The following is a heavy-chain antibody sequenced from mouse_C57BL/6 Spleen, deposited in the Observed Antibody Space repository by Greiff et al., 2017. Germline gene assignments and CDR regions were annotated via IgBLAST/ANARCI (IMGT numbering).Heavy chain of an antibody. CDR2: INPSTGGT. Sequence: VQLKESGPELVKPGASVKISCKASGYSFTGYYMNWVKQSPEKSLEWIGEINPSTGGTTYNQKFKAKATLTVDKSSSTAYMQLKSLTSEDSAVYYCARSGTLGAMDYWGQGTSVTVSS. J-gene: IGHJ4*01. D-gene: IGHD3-1*01. V-gene: IGHV1-42*01. CDR3: ARSGTLGAMDY. CDR1: GYSFTGYY.